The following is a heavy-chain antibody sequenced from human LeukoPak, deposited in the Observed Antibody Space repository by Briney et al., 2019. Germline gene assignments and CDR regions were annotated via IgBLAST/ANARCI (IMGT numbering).Heavy chain of an antibody. V-gene: IGHV3-7*01. CDR1: GFTFSCYW. Sequence: GGSLRLSCAASGFTFSCYWMTWVRQAPGKGLEWVASIKQDGSEKYCVDSVKGRFTISRDNAKNSLYLLMNSLRAEDTAVYYCARDAYNWNIDVFDIWGQGTMVTVSS. CDR3: ARDAYNWNIDVFDI. J-gene: IGHJ3*02. D-gene: IGHD1/OR15-1a*01. CDR2: IKQDGSEK.